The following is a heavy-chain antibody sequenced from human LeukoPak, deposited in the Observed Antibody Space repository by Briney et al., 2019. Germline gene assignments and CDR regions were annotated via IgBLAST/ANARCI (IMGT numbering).Heavy chain of an antibody. CDR1: GGSISSSSYY. D-gene: IGHD3-10*01. J-gene: IGHJ4*02. CDR2: IYYSGST. Sequence: SETLSLTCTVSGGSISSSSYYWGWIRQPPGKGLEWIGSIYYSGSTYYNPSLKSRVTISVDTSKNQFSLKLSSVTAADTAVYYCARDRSTYYYGSGSYSHHDYWGQGTLVIVSS. CDR3: ARDRSTYYYGSGSYSHHDY. V-gene: IGHV4-39*07.